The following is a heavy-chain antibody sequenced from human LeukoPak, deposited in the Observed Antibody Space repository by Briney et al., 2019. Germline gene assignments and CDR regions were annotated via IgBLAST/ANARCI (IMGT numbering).Heavy chain of an antibody. Sequence: SETLSLTCTVSGASITSNFWSWVRQPPGEGLEWIGYMYYSGSTKYNPSLKSRVTISVDTSKNQFSLKLTSVTAADTAGYYCARGGGMTAVHGDLDYWGQGTLVTVSS. D-gene: IGHD4-17*01. CDR1: GASITSNF. J-gene: IGHJ4*02. CDR3: ARGGGMTAVHGDLDY. CDR2: MYYSGST. V-gene: IGHV4-59*01.